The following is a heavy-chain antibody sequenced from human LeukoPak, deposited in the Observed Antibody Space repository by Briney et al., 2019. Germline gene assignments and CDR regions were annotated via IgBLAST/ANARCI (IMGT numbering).Heavy chain of an antibody. V-gene: IGHV3-23*01. D-gene: IGHD3-22*01. J-gene: IGHJ4*02. Sequence: GGSLRLSCAASGFTFSSYAMSWVRQAPGKGLEWVSAISGSGGSTYYADSVKGRFTISRDNSKNTLYLQMNSLRAEDTAVYYCALNQNYYDSSGYYPPLFSPYYFDYWGQGTLVTVSS. CDR3: ALNQNYYDSSGYYPPLFSPYYFDY. CDR2: ISGSGGST. CDR1: GFTFSSYA.